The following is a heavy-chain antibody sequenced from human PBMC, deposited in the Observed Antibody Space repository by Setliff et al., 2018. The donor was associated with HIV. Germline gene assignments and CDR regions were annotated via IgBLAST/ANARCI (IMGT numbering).Heavy chain of an antibody. CDR2: IYYSGST. CDR3: ARHISDFWSNYQTPFDY. D-gene: IGHD3-3*01. V-gene: IGHV4-39*01. CDR1: GGSISSSSYY. J-gene: IGHJ4*02. Sequence: SETLSLTCTVSGGSISSSSYYWGWIRQPPGKGLEWIGSIYYSGSTYYNPSLKSRVTISVDTSKNQFSLNLSSVTVADTAVYYCARHISDFWSNYQTPFDYWGQGTLVTVSS.